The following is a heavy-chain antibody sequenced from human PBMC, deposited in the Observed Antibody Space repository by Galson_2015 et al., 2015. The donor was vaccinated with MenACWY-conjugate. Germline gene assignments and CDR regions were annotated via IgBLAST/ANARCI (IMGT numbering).Heavy chain of an antibody. CDR1: GFTVSNNY. CDR2: IYSGGST. Sequence: SLRLSCAASGFTVSNNYMSWVRQAPGRGLEWISIIYSGGSTYYADSVKGRFTISRDNSKNTLYLQMNSLRAEDTAVYYCARVVVVAGTHDYFDYWVQGTLVTVSS. V-gene: IGHV3-66*01. D-gene: IGHD6-19*01. CDR3: ARVVVVAGTHDYFDY. J-gene: IGHJ4*02.